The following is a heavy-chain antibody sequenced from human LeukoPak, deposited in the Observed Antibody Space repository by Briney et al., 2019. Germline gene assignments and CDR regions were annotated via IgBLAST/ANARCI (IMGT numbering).Heavy chain of an antibody. D-gene: IGHD5-24*01. J-gene: IGHJ4*02. V-gene: IGHV4-4*07. CDR3: ARVTAGGYNQFDY. CDR1: GASISSYY. CDR2: INTSGSA. Sequence: SETLSLTCTVSGASISSYYWSWIRLPAGKGLEWFGRINTSGSAIYNPSLKGRVTMSVDTSKNQFSLKLSSVTAADTAVYYCARVTAGGYNQFDYWGQGTLVTVSS.